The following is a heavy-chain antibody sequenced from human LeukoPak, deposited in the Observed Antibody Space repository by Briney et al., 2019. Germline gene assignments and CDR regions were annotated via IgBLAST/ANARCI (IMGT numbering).Heavy chain of an antibody. D-gene: IGHD3-22*01. J-gene: IGHJ5*02. Sequence: ASVKVSCKASGYTFTSYAMNWVRQAPGQGLEWMGWINTNTGNPTYAQGFTGRFVFSLDTSVSTAYLQIRSLKAEDTAVYYCARDYYDSSGYRFDPWGQGTLVTVSS. CDR1: GYTFTSYA. CDR2: INTNTGNP. CDR3: ARDYYDSSGYRFDP. V-gene: IGHV7-4-1*01.